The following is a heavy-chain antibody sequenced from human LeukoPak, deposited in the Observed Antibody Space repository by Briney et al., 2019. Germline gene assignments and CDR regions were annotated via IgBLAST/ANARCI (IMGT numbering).Heavy chain of an antibody. J-gene: IGHJ5*02. V-gene: IGHV1-69*05. CDR1: GGTFSSYA. D-gene: IGHD4-11*01. CDR3: ARVYTVTTGDWFDP. CDR2: IIPIFGTA. Sequence: ASVKVSCKASGGTFSSYATSWVRQAPGQGLEWMGGIIPIFGTANYAQKFQGRVTITTDESTSTAYMELSSLRSEDTAVYYCARVYTVTTGDWFDPWGQGTLVTVSS.